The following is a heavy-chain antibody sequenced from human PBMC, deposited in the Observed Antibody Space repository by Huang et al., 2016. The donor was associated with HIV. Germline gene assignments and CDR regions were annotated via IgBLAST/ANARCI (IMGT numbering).Heavy chain of an antibody. D-gene: IGHD3-22*01. Sequence: QVQLVQSGAEVKKPGSSVKVSCKASGGSFRNFAIGWVRQAPGQGLEGMGWILPTLGTANYAQKFQGRVTIIADESTSTAYMELSSLRSEDTAVYYCATVDYYDTSGPQRGYFDNWGQGTLVTVSS. CDR1: GGSFRNFA. V-gene: IGHV1-69*01. CDR2: ILPTLGTA. J-gene: IGHJ4*02. CDR3: ATVDYYDTSGPQRGYFDN.